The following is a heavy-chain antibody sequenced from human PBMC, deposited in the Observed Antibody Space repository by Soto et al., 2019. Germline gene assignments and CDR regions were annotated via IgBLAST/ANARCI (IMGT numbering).Heavy chain of an antibody. D-gene: IGHD3-3*01. CDR2: IYYSGNT. V-gene: IGHV4-39*01. CDR3: ARAEWLSDGWFDP. J-gene: IGHJ5*02. CDR1: GGSISSSSSY. Sequence: SETLSLTCTVSGGSISSSSSYWDWIRQPPGKGLEWIGSIYYSGNTYYNPSLKSRVTISVDTSKNQFSLKLSSVTAADTAVYYCARAEWLSDGWFDPWRQGIRVTLAS.